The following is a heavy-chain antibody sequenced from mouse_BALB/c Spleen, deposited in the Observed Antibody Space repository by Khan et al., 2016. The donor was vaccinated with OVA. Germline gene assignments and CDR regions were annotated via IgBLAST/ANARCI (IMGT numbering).Heavy chain of an antibody. CDR1: GYTFINYW. Sequence: QIQLVQSGAELAKPGASVKMSCKASGYTFINYWILWVKQRPGQGLEWIGYINPSTGYTEYNQNFKDKATLTADKSSSTAYTQLSSLTSEASAVYYCARRGLRWDFDYWGQGTTLTVSS. V-gene: IGHV1-7*01. J-gene: IGHJ2*01. D-gene: IGHD1-1*01. CDR2: INPSTGYT. CDR3: ARRGLRWDFDY.